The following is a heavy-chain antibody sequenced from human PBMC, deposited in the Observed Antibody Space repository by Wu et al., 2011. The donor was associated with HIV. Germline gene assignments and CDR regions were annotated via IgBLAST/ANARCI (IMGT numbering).Heavy chain of an antibody. CDR3: ARDPYSSSFYYYYFMDV. CDR1: GYTFTGYY. Sequence: SVKVSCKASGYTFTGYYMQWLRQAPGQGLEWMGWINPGTGGTNYAQKFQGRVTMTRDTSLSTAYMELSRLRSDDTAVYYCARDPYSSSFYYYYFMDVWGKGTTVTVSS. V-gene: IGHV1-2*02. CDR2: INPGTGGT. D-gene: IGHD6-6*01. J-gene: IGHJ6*03.